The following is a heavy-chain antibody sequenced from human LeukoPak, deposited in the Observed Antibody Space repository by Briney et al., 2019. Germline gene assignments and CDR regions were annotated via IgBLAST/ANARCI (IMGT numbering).Heavy chain of an antibody. CDR3: ARGPPRITMVRGGMDV. CDR2: INHSGST. CDR1: GGSFSGYY. J-gene: IGHJ6*04. Sequence: PSETLSLTCAVYGGSFSGYYWSWIRQPPGKGLEWIGEINHSGSTNYNPSLKSRVTISVDTSKNQFSLKLSSVTAADTAVYYCARGPPRITMVRGGMDVWGKGTTVTVSS. V-gene: IGHV4-34*01. D-gene: IGHD3-10*01.